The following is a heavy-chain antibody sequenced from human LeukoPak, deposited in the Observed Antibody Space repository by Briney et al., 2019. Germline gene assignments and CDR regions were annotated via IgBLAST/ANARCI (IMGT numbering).Heavy chain of an antibody. CDR2: IVVGGGNT. Sequence: ASVKVSCKASGFTFTSSAMQWVRQARGQRLEWIGWIVVGGGNTNYAQKFQERVTITRDMSTSTAYMELSSLRSEDTAVYYCAADGPGWELLTYWGQGTLVTVSS. CDR3: AADGPGWELLTY. D-gene: IGHD1-26*01. J-gene: IGHJ4*02. V-gene: IGHV1-58*02. CDR1: GFTFTSSA.